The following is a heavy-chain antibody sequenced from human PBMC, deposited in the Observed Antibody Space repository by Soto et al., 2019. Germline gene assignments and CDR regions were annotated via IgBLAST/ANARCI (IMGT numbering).Heavy chain of an antibody. Sequence: KSSETLSLTCTVSGGSLSNYYWSWIRQPTGKGLEWIGRIYTGGSINYDPSLKSRVTMSVDTSKQQFSLKLTSVTAADTAVYYCARDLDSSGFSPDWFDPWGQGTLVTVSS. V-gene: IGHV4-4*07. J-gene: IGHJ5*02. CDR2: IYTGGSI. CDR3: ARDLDSSGFSPDWFDP. CDR1: GGSLSNYY. D-gene: IGHD3-22*01.